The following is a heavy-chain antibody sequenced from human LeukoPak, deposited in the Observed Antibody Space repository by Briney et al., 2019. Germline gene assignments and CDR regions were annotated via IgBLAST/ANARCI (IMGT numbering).Heavy chain of an antibody. J-gene: IGHJ6*03. V-gene: IGHV1-2*02. D-gene: IGHD3-10*01. Sequence: ASVKVSCKASGYTFNNYGISWVRQAPGQGLEWMGWINPNSGGTNYQGRVTMTRDTSISTAYMELSRLRSDDTAVYYCARVKDRISMVRGVLSPQNYYYYYMDVWGKGTTVTVSS. CDR2: INPNSGGT. CDR1: GYTFNNYG. CDR3: ARVKDRISMVRGVLSPQNYYYYYMDV.